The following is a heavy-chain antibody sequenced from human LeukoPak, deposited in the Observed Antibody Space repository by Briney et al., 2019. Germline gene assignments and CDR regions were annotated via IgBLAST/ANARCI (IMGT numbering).Heavy chain of an antibody. CDR1: GGSFSGYY. V-gene: IGHV4-34*01. Sequence: PSETLSLTCAVYGGSFSGYYWSWIRQPPGKGLEWIGEINHSGSTNYNPSLKSRVTISVDTSKNQFSLKLSSVTAADTAVYYCARSADRGCSSTSCYYYYGMDVWGQGTTVTVSS. J-gene: IGHJ6*02. CDR3: ARSADRGCSSTSCYYYYGMDV. D-gene: IGHD2-2*01. CDR2: INHSGST.